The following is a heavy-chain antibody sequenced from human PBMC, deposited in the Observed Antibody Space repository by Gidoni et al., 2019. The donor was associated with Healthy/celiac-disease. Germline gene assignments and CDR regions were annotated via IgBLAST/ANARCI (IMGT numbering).Heavy chain of an antibody. CDR2: ISGSGGST. CDR1: VFAFSCYA. V-gene: IGHV3-23*01. Sequence: EVQLLESGGGLVQPGGSLRLSCAASVFAFSCYAMSWVRQAPGKGREWVSAISGSGGSTYYADSVKGRFTISRDNSKNTLYLQMNSLRAEDTAVYYCAKDKGDSSGYYSPCFDYWGQGTLVTVSS. J-gene: IGHJ4*02. CDR3: AKDKGDSSGYYSPCFDY. D-gene: IGHD3-22*01.